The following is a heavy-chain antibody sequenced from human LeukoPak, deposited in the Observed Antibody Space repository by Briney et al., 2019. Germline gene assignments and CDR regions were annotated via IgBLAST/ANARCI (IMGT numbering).Heavy chain of an antibody. V-gene: IGHV1-69*05. CDR1: GGTFSSYA. Sequence: SVKVSCKASGGTFSSYAISWVRQAPGQGLEWMGGIIPIFGTANYAQKFQGRVTITTDESTSTAYMELSSLRSEDTAVYYCARAYYYGSGERIGAFDIWGQGTMVTVSS. CDR3: ARAYYYGSGERIGAFDI. D-gene: IGHD3-10*01. J-gene: IGHJ3*02. CDR2: IIPIFGTA.